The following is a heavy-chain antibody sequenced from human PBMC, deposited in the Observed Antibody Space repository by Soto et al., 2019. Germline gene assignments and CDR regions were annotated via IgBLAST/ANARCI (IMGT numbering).Heavy chain of an antibody. CDR3: ARLLSGYYDGNPYPYYLDY. D-gene: IGHD3-22*01. J-gene: IGHJ4*02. Sequence: SETMYITCMVCGDTMRSDDGSGIRKTTGKGLECLGYIQNSGSTKYNPSLESRVTISVDTSKNQFSLKLRSVTAADTAVYYCARLLSGYYDGNPYPYYLDYWGQGTLVTVSS. V-gene: IGHV4-59*01. CDR1: GDTMRSDD. CDR2: IQNSGST.